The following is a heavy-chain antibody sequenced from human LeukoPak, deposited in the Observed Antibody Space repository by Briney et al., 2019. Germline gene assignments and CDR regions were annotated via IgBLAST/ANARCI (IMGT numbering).Heavy chain of an antibody. J-gene: IGHJ4*02. CDR1: GGSISSYY. CDR3: ARIIAVAGTVYFDY. V-gene: IGHV4-59*01. CDR2: IYYSGST. Sequence: SETLSLTCTVSGGSISSYYWSWIRQPPGKGLEWIGYIYYSGSTNYNPSLKSRVTISVDTSKNQFSLKLSSVTAADTAVYYCARIIAVAGTVYFDYWGQGTLVTVSS. D-gene: IGHD6-19*01.